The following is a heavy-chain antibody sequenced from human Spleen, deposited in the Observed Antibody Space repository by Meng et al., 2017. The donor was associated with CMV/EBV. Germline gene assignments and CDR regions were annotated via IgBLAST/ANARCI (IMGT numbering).Heavy chain of an antibody. V-gene: IGHV1-46*01. D-gene: IGHD6-19*01. J-gene: IGHJ4*02. CDR2: INPSGGST. CDR1: GYTFTSYY. CDR3: ARGPFLSVAGTAVGDY. Sequence: ASVKVSCKASGYTFTSYYMHWVRQAPGQGLEWMGIINPSGGSTSYAQKFQGRVTMTRDTSTSTVYMELSSLRSEDTAVYYCARGPFLSVAGTAVGDYWGQGTLVTVSS.